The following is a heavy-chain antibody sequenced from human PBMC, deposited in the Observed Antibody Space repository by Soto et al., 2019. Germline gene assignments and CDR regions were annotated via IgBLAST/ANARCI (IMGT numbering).Heavy chain of an antibody. Sequence: SETLSLTCTVSGGSISSSSYYWGWIRQPPGKGLEWIGSIYYSGSTYYNPSLKSRVTISVDTSKNQFSLKLSSVTAADTAVYYCARIVTWGLYNWFDPWGQGTLVTSPQ. D-gene: IGHD1-26*01. CDR3: ARIVTWGLYNWFDP. V-gene: IGHV4-39*01. CDR2: IYYSGST. J-gene: IGHJ5*02. CDR1: GGSISSSSYY.